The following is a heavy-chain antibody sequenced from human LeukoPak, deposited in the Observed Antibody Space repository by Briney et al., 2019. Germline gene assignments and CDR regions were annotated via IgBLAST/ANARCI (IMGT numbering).Heavy chain of an antibody. V-gene: IGHV3-15*01. CDR2: IKSKTDGGTT. Sequence: GGSLRLSCAASGFTFSNAWMNWVRQAPGKGLEWVGRIKSKTDGGTTDYAAPVKGRFTISRDESKNTLYLQMNSLKTEDTAVYYCTTEIRDYDFWSGYQTDYWGQGTLVTVSS. D-gene: IGHD3-3*01. J-gene: IGHJ4*02. CDR3: TTEIRDYDFWSGYQTDY. CDR1: GFTFSNAW.